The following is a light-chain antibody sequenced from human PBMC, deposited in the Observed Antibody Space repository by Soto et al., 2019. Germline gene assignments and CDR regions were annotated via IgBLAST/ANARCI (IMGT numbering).Light chain of an antibody. CDR1: SSDVGGYDY. V-gene: IGLV2-14*01. Sequence: QSALTQPASVSGSPGQSITISCTGTSSDVGGYDYVSGYQQYPGKAPKLIIYEVTNRPSGVSNRFSGSKSGNTASLTISGLRAEDEADYYCSSFRSSSTLPYVFGTGTKSPS. J-gene: IGLJ1*01. CDR2: EVT. CDR3: SSFRSSSTLPYV.